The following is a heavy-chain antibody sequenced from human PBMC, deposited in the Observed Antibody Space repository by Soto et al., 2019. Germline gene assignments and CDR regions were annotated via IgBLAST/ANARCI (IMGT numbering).Heavy chain of an antibody. CDR3: ASGQQQLPTNWFDP. CDR2: IIPSFGTA. V-gene: IGHV1-69*01. J-gene: IGHJ5*02. CDR1: GCTFSSYA. D-gene: IGHD6-13*01. Sequence: QVQLVQSGAEVKKPGSSVKVSCKASGCTFSSYAISWVRQAPGQGLEWMGGIIPSFGTANYAQKFQGRVTITADESTSTAYMELSSLRSEDTAVYYCASGQQQLPTNWFDPWGQGTLVTVSS.